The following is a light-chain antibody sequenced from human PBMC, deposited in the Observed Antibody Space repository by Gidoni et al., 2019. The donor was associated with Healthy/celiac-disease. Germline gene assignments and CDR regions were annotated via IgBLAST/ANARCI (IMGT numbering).Light chain of an antibody. CDR2: DAS. Sequence: EIVLTQSPATLSLSPGERATLSCRASQSVSSYLDWYQQKPGQAPRLLIYDASNRATGIPARFRGSGSGTDFTLTISSLEPEDFAVYYCQQRSNWPLTFGGGTKVEIK. CDR1: QSVSSY. CDR3: QQRSNWPLT. J-gene: IGKJ4*01. V-gene: IGKV3-11*01.